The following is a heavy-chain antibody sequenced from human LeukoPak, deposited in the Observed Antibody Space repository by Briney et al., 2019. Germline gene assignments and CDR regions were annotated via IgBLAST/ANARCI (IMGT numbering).Heavy chain of an antibody. D-gene: IGHD3-3*01. CDR1: GFTFSSYA. CDR3: ARGYDFWSGTDY. V-gene: IGHV3-30-3*01. Sequence: GGSLRLSCAASGFTFSSYAMPWVRQAPGKGLEWVAVISYDGSNKYYADSVKGRFTISRDNSKNTLYLQMNSLRAEDTAVYYCARGYDFWSGTDYWGQGTLVTVSS. J-gene: IGHJ4*02. CDR2: ISYDGSNK.